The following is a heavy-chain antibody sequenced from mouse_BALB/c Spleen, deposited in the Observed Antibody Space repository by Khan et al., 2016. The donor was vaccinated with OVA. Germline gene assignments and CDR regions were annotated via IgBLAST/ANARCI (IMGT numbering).Heavy chain of an antibody. Sequence: QVQLQQSGPELVRPGVSVKMSCKGSGYTFTDYAMYWVKQSHAKSLEWIGLISTYSGNTNYNQKFKGKATMTVDKSSSTAYMELARLTSEDSAIYSCARPAYDGYYDYWGQGTTLTVSS. CDR1: GYTFTDYA. CDR2: ISTYSGNT. D-gene: IGHD2-3*01. CDR3: ARPAYDGYYDY. V-gene: IGHV1S137*01. J-gene: IGHJ2*01.